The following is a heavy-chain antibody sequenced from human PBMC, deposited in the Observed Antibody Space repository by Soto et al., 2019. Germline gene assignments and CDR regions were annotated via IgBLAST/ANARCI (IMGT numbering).Heavy chain of an antibody. V-gene: IGHV3-33*01. J-gene: IGHJ5*02. CDR3: AREGIGFDP. CDR2: IWYDGSSK. Sequence: ESGGGVVQPGRSLRLSCAASGFTFSSYTMHWVRQAPGKGLEWVAVIWYDGSSKYYADSVKGRFIISRDNSKNTLYLQMNSLRAGDTAVYFCAREGIGFDPWGQGTLVTVSS. CDR1: GFTFSSYT.